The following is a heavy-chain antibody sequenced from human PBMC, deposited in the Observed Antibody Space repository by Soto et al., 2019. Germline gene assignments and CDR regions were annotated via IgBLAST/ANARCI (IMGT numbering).Heavy chain of an antibody. CDR1: GGFVSSGSYY. CDR2: RSHSGGT. V-gene: IGHV4-34*01. CDR3: ARVERGTATTVVDAFDI. J-gene: IGHJ3*02. Sequence: QVQLQQWGAGLLKPSETLSLTCAVYGGFVSSGSYYWSWIRQPPGKGLEWIGERSHSGGTHFNPSLKSRVNISVDTSKHQFSLKMSSVTAADTALYYCARVERGTATTVVDAFDIWGPGTMVTVSS. D-gene: IGHD1-1*01.